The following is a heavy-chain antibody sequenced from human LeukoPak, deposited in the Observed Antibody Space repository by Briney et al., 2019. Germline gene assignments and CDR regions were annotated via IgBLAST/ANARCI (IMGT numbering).Heavy chain of an antibody. CDR2: IYYNGKT. Sequence: SETLSLTCTVSGGAITDSNYYWGWLRQPPGEGLEWIGNIYYNGKTFYNESVKSRVTISVDTSKNQFSLKLNSVTAADTALFYCARYSGSHYAFDIWGQGTMVTVSS. J-gene: IGHJ3*02. V-gene: IGHV4-39*01. CDR3: ARYSGSHYAFDI. CDR1: GGAITDSNYY. D-gene: IGHD1-26*01.